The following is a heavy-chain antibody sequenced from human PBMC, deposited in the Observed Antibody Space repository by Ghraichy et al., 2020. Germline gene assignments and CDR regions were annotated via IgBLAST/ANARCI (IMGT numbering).Heavy chain of an antibody. J-gene: IGHJ4*02. CDR2: INHSGST. CDR3: ARLRFLEWLLSKRRYYFDY. CDR1: GGSFSGYY. D-gene: IGHD3-3*01. Sequence: ESLNISCAVYGGSFSGYYWSWIRQPPGKGLEWIGEINHSGSTNYNPSLKSRVTISVDTSKNQFSLKLSSVTAADTAVYYCARLRFLEWLLSKRRYYFDYWGQGTLVTVSS. V-gene: IGHV4-34*01.